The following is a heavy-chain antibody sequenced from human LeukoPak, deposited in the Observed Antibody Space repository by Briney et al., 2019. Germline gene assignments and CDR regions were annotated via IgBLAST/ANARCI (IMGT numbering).Heavy chain of an antibody. CDR3: ARGESSSGSMFWYFDY. Sequence: KPSETLSLTCAVYGASFSGYYWSWIRQPPGKGLEWIGEINHSGSTNYNPSLKSRVTISVDTSKNQFSLKLSSVTAADTAVYYCARGESSSGSMFWYFDYWGQGTLVTVSS. CDR2: INHSGST. CDR1: GASFSGYY. V-gene: IGHV4-34*01. D-gene: IGHD6-19*01. J-gene: IGHJ4*02.